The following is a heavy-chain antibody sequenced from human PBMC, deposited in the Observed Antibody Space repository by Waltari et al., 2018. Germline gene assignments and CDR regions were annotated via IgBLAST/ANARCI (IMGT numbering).Heavy chain of an antibody. CDR2: FIPLSGSQ. Sequence: QVQLAQSGAEVKSPGSSVTISCKASGLSLRGYTSSWVRQAPGQGLEWMGGFIPLSGSQIYTQKFQGRLTISADGSTRTTVMELRNLRYEDTAVYFCARGYRYDSSERFYLDHWGQGTPVIVSS. J-gene: IGHJ4*02. CDR3: ARGYRYDSSERFYLDH. V-gene: IGHV1-69*12. CDR1: GLSLRGYT. D-gene: IGHD3-22*01.